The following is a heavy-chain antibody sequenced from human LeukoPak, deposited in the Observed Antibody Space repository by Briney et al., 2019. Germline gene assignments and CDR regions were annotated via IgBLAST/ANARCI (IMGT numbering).Heavy chain of an antibody. CDR2: IYYSGST. J-gene: IGHJ4*02. CDR3: AGASGVWFGEFRGGFDY. CDR1: GGSISSYY. D-gene: IGHD3-10*01. Sequence: SETLSLTCTVSGGSISSYYWSWIRQPPGKGLEWIGYIYYSGSTNYNPSLKSRVTISVDTSQNQFSLKLSSVTAADTAVYYCAGASGVWFGEFRGGFDYWGQGTLVTVSS. V-gene: IGHV4-59*01.